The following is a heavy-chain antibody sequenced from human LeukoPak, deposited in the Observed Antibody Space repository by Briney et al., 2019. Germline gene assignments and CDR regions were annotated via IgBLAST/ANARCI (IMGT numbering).Heavy chain of an antibody. J-gene: IGHJ4*02. CDR1: GFTFSSYG. Sequence: AGTLRLTCAASGFTFSSYGMHWVRQAPGKGLEWVAYIKNGGSNKYYAASVKGRFTISRDTTKNSLYLHRTSLSAEDTALYYCAKAFGYGGYGYFDYWGQGTLVTVSS. V-gene: IGHV3-30*02. CDR2: IKNGGSNK. D-gene: IGHD4-17*01. CDR3: AKAFGYGGYGYFDY.